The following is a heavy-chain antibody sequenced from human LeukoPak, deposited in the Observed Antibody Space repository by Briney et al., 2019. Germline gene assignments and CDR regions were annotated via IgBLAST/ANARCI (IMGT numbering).Heavy chain of an antibody. CDR1: GDSISSYY. CDR3: ARDQYGDYDFDY. Sequence: PSETLSLTRTVSGDSISSYYWSWIRLPPGKGLEWIAYIYYSGITNYNPSLKSRVTISVDTSKNQFSLKLSSVTAADTAVYYCARDQYGDYDFDYWGQGTLVTVSS. J-gene: IGHJ4*02. V-gene: IGHV4-59*01. CDR2: IYYSGIT. D-gene: IGHD4-17*01.